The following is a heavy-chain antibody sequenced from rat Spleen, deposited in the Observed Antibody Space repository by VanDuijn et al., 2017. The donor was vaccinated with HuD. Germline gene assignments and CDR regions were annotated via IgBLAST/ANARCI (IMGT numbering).Heavy chain of an antibody. CDR2: IWAHGST. CDR3: ARDYYDGSYYSYVMDA. V-gene: IGHV2-13*01. Sequence: QVQLKESGPGVVQPSQTLSLTCTVSGFSLSSFGIVWVRQPPGKGLEWMGVIWAHGSTYYNSALKSRLSISRDTSKNQIYLKMNSLQTEDTATYYCARDYYDGSYYSYVMDAWGQGASVTVSS. D-gene: IGHD1-12*02. J-gene: IGHJ4*01. CDR1: GFSLSSFG.